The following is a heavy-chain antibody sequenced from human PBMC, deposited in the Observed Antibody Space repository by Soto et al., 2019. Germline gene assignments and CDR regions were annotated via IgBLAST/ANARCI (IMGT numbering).Heavy chain of an antibody. CDR3: AKDAQVFYDILTGYSPGYYGMDV. Sequence: PGGSLRLSCAASGFTFSSYAMSWVRQAPGKGLEWVSAISGSGGSTYYADSVKGRFTISRDNSKNTLYLQMDSLRAEDTAVYYCAKDAQVFYDILTGYSPGYYGMDVWGQGTTVTVSS. CDR2: ISGSGGST. V-gene: IGHV3-23*01. D-gene: IGHD3-9*01. J-gene: IGHJ6*02. CDR1: GFTFSSYA.